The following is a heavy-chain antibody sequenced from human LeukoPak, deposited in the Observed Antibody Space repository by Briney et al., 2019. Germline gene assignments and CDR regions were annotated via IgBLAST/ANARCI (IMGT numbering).Heavy chain of an antibody. Sequence: GGSLRLSCAASGFIFSNYAMSWVRQAPGKGLEWVSAISATNTYYADAVKGRFTISRDDSKNTVYLHMNSLTAEDRAVYYCVKEHVDRGFTRSFEIWGQGTVVTVSS. V-gene: IGHV3-23*01. CDR2: ISATNT. J-gene: IGHJ3*02. D-gene: IGHD3-10*01. CDR1: GFIFSNYA. CDR3: VKEHVDRGFTRSFEI.